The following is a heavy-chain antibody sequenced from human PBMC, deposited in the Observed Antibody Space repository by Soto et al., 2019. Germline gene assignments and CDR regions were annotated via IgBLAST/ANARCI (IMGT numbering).Heavy chain of an antibody. Sequence: QVQLVESGGGLVKPGGSLRLSCAASGFTFSDYYMSWIRQAPGKGLEWVSYISSSGSTIYYADSVKGRFTISRDNAKNSLYLQMNSLRAEDTAVYYCARGHVWADYLPFATAVPFDIWGQGTMVTVSS. CDR2: ISSSGSTI. J-gene: IGHJ3*02. CDR1: GFTFSDYY. D-gene: IGHD4-17*01. V-gene: IGHV3-11*01. CDR3: ARGHVWADYLPFATAVPFDI.